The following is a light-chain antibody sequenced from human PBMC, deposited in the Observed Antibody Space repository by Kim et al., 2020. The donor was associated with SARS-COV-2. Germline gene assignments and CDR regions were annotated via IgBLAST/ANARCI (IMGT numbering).Light chain of an antibody. CDR3: QKRSSWPPST. V-gene: IGKV3-11*01. CDR2: DAS. CDR1: QSVSTY. J-gene: IGKJ4*01. Sequence: EIVLTQSPAILSLSPGERATLSCRASQSVSTYLVWYQQKPGQAPRLLIYDASHRATGIPARFSGSGSGTDFTLTISSLEPEDFAVYYWQKRSSWPPSTFGGGTKVDIK.